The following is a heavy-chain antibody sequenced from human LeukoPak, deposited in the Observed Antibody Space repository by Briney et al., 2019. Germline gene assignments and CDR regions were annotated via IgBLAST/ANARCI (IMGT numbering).Heavy chain of an antibody. Sequence: GGSLRLSCAASGFTFSSYSMNWVRQAPGKGLEWVSSISSSSSTIYYADSVKGRFTISRDNAKNSLYLQMNSLRAEDTAVYYCATSPGIAVAGTFHYWGQGTLVTVSS. J-gene: IGHJ4*02. D-gene: IGHD6-19*01. CDR2: ISSSSSTI. CDR3: ATSPGIAVAGTFHY. CDR1: GFTFSSYS. V-gene: IGHV3-48*01.